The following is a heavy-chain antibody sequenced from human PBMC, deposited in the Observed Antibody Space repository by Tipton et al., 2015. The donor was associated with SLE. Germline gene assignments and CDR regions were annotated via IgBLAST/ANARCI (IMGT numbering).Heavy chain of an antibody. CDR2: ISGSGGST. CDR3: AKDPLPNYYGSGSYSYFDY. CDR1: GFTFSSYA. D-gene: IGHD3-10*01. V-gene: IGHV3-23*01. J-gene: IGHJ4*02. Sequence: GSLRLSCAASGFTFSSYAMSWVRQAPGKGLEWVSAISGSGGSTYYADSVKGRFTISRDNSKNTLYLQMNSLRAEDTAVYYCAKDPLPNYYGSGSYSYFDYWGQGTLVTVSS.